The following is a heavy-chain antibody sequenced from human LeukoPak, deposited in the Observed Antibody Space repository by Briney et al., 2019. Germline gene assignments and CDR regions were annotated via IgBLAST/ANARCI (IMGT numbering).Heavy chain of an antibody. CDR2: IRYDGSNK. CDR1: GFTFSSYG. Sequence: PGGSLRLSCAASGFTFSSYGMHWVRQAPGRGLEWGAFIRYDGSNKYYADSVKGRFTISRDNSKNTLYLQMNSLRAEDTAVYYCAKAGRGYSSVYYYMDVWGKGTTVTVSS. J-gene: IGHJ6*03. D-gene: IGHD5-18*01. CDR3: AKAGRGYSSVYYYMDV. V-gene: IGHV3-30*02.